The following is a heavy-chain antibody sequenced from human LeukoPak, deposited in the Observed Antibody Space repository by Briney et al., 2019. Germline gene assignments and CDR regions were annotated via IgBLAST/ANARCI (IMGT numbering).Heavy chain of an antibody. CDR1: GLTFSNVW. D-gene: IGHD2-21*01. V-gene: IGHV3-15*01. Sequence: PGGSLRLSCAASGLTFSNVWMSWVRQAPGKGLEWVGRIISKTDGGTTDYAAPVKGRFTISRDDSKNTVYLQMNSLKTEDTAVYYCTTTLSVIARGYWGQGTLVTVSS. CDR2: IISKTDGGTT. CDR3: TTTLSVIARGY. J-gene: IGHJ4*02.